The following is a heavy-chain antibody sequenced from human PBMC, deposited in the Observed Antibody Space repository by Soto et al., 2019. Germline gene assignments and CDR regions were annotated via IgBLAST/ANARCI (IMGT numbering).Heavy chain of an antibody. J-gene: IGHJ4*02. CDR3: ARGRDGYNFLYEPT. CDR1: GLTITNNY. CDR2: IYSGGTT. V-gene: IGHV3-53*01. D-gene: IGHD5-12*01. Sequence: PVGSLRLSCSASGLTITNNYMSWVRQAPGKGLEWVSVIYSGGTTDYAASVKGRFSISRDNSKNTLYLQMNSLRAEDTAVYYCARGRDGYNFLYEPTWGQGTLVTVSS.